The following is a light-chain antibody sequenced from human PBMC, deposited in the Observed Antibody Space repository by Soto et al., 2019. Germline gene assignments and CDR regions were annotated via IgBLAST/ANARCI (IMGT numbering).Light chain of an antibody. CDR2: DAS. CDR1: QSVSSQ. Sequence: EVVLTQSPATLSLSPGERATLSCRASQSVSSQLAWYQQKPGQAPRLLIDDASNRATGIPARFSGSGSGTDFTLTISSLEPDDLAVYYCQQRSNWPLTFGVGTKVEIK. CDR3: QQRSNWPLT. J-gene: IGKJ4*01. V-gene: IGKV3-11*01.